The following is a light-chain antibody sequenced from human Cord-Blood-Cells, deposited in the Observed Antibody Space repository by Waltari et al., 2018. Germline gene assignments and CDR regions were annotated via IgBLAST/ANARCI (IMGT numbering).Light chain of an antibody. V-gene: IGLV1-44*01. CDR3: AAWDDSLNGWV. CDR1: SSNIGSNT. CDR2: SSN. J-gene: IGLJ3*02. Sequence: QSVLTQPPSASGTPGQRVTISCSGSSSNIGSNTVNWYQQLPGTAPKLLIDSSNQRPSGVPDRFSGSKSGPSASRAISGLQSEDEADYYCAAWDDSLNGWVFGGGTKLTVL.